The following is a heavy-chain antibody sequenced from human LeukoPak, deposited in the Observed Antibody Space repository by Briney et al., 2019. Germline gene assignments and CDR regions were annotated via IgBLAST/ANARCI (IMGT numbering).Heavy chain of an antibody. Sequence: SETLPLTCTVSGGSISSYHWSWIGQPPGKGLEWIGYIYYSGSTNYNPSLKSRVTISVDTSKNQFSLKLSSVTAADTAVYYCAREEIRSWFDPWGQGTLVTVSS. CDR3: AREEIRSWFDP. D-gene: IGHD5-24*01. CDR2: IYYSGST. CDR1: GGSISSYH. J-gene: IGHJ5*02. V-gene: IGHV4-59*01.